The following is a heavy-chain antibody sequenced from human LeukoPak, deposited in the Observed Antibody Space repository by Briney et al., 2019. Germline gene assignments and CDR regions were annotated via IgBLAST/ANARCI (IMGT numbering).Heavy chain of an antibody. CDR1: GGSFSGYY. J-gene: IGHJ6*02. D-gene: IGHD1-1*01. CDR3: ARGAHDIYYYNGMDV. Sequence: PSETLSLTCAVYGGSFSGYYWSWIRQPPGKGLEWIGEINHSGSTNYNPSLKSRVTISVDTSKNQFSLKLSSVAAADTAVYYCARGAHDIYYYNGMDVWGQGTTVTVSS. CDR2: INHSGST. V-gene: IGHV4-34*01.